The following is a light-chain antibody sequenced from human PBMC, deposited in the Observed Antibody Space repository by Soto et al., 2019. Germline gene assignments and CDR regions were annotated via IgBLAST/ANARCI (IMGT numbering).Light chain of an antibody. CDR2: AAS. CDR1: QGIRNH. J-gene: IGKJ1*01. V-gene: IGKV1-17*01. Sequence: DIQMTQSPSSLSASVGDRVTITCRASQGIRNHLGGYQQKPGKVPKRLIYAASSLHTGVPSRFSGSGSGTEFTLAISSLQPEDCATYYCLQHDTYPWTFGQGTKVEIK. CDR3: LQHDTYPWT.